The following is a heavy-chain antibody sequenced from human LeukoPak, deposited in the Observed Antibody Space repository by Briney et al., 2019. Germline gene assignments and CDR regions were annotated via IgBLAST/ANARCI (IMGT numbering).Heavy chain of an antibody. J-gene: IGHJ6*03. CDR3: ASSGSGSQSRYYYYYYMDV. V-gene: IGHV4-34*01. D-gene: IGHD3-10*01. Sequence: PSETLSLTCAVYGGSFSGYYWSWIRQPPGKGLEWIGEINHSGSTNYNPSLKSRVTISVDTSKNQFSLKLSSVTAADTAVYYCASSGSGSQSRYYYYYYMDVWGKGTTVTISS. CDR2: INHSGST. CDR1: GGSFSGYY.